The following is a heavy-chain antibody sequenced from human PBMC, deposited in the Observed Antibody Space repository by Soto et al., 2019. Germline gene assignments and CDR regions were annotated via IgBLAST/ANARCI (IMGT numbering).Heavy chain of an antibody. D-gene: IGHD4-17*01. J-gene: IGHJ4*02. CDR2: IITLFGTA. CDR3: AREVGYGDFSAALLD. Sequence: QEQLVQSGAEVKKPGSSVKVSCKASGGIFSSYAISWVRQAPGQGLEWMGGIITLFGTANYAQNFQGRVTITADQSTSTAYMELNSLRSDDTAVYYCAREVGYGDFSAALLDWGQGTLVTVSS. CDR1: GGIFSSYA. V-gene: IGHV1-69*01.